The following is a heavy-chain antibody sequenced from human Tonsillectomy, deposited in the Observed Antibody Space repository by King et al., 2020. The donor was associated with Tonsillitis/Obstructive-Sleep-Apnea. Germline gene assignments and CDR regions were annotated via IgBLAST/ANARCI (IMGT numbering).Heavy chain of an antibody. CDR1: GFTFSSYG. J-gene: IGHJ3*02. Sequence: VQLVESGGGVVQPGRSLRLSCAASGFTFSSYGMHWVRQAPGKGLEWVAVIWYDGSNKYYADSVKGRFTISRDNSKNTLYLQMNSLRAEDTAVYYCASISWGRPEIGPGAFDIWGQGTMVTVSS. D-gene: IGHD1-14*01. CDR2: IWYDGSNK. CDR3: ASISWGRPEIGPGAFDI. V-gene: IGHV3-33*01.